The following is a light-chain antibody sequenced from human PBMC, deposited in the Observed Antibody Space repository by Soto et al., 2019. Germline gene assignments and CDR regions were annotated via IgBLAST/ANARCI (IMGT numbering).Light chain of an antibody. V-gene: IGKV1-27*01. J-gene: IGKJ3*01. CDR2: AAS. CDR3: QKYYSASFT. CDR1: QGISNY. Sequence: DIQMTQSPSSLSASVGDRVIITCRASQGISNYLAWYQQKPGKVPKLLIYAASTLQSGVPSRFSGSGSGTDFTLSISSLLPEDVATYYCQKYYSASFTFGPGTKVDIK.